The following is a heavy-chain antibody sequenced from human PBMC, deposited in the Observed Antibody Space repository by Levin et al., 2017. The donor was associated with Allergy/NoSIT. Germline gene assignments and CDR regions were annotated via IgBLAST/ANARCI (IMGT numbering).Heavy chain of an antibody. V-gene: IGHV3-33*01. CDR3: ARASGPFDY. Sequence: GGSLRLSCAASGFTFSIYGIHWVRQAPGKGLEWVAVIWSDGSNKYYADSVKGRFTISRDNSKNTLYLQMNSLRAEDTATYYCARASGPFDYWGQGTLVTVSS. CDR1: GFTFSIYG. CDR2: IWSDGSNK. J-gene: IGHJ4*02.